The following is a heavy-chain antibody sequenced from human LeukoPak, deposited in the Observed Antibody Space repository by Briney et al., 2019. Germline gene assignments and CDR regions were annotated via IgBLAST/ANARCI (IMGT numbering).Heavy chain of an antibody. CDR3: ARRSWIKLWYAFDF. Sequence: SETLSLTCTVSGGSIRSSGYYWGWIRQPPGKGLEWIGSIYYSGSTYYNPSLKSRVFISVDTSRNQLSLKLNSVTAADTALYYCARRSWIKLWYAFDFWGQGTLVTVSS. V-gene: IGHV4-39*01. CDR2: IYYSGST. J-gene: IGHJ4*02. CDR1: GGSIRSSGYY. D-gene: IGHD5-18*01.